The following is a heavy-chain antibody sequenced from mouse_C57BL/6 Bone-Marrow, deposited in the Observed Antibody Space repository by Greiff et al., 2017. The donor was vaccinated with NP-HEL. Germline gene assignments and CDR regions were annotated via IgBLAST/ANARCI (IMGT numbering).Heavy chain of an antibody. CDR3: ARETGNWFAY. CDR2: IYPGSGNT. J-gene: IGHJ3*01. V-gene: IGHV1-76*01. CDR1: GYTFTDYY. Sequence: VQLQESGAELVRPGASVKLSCKASGYTFTDYYINWVKQRPGQGLEWIARIYPGSGNTYYNEKFKGKATLTAEKSSSTAYMQLSSLTSEDSAVYFCARETGNWFAYWGQGTLVTVSA.